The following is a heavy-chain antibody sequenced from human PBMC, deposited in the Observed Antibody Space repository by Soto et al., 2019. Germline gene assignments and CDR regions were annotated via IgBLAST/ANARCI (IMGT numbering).Heavy chain of an antibody. CDR2: IYPGDSDT. Sequence: GEYLQVSCQGSGDSFASYWIGWVRQMPGKDLEWMGIIYPGDSDTRYSPSFQGQVTISADKSLRPAYLQWTSLKASDTALYYCERTRAVTLGFYHIGADVWGQGTTVGVTS. V-gene: IGHV5-51*01. J-gene: IGHJ6*01. CDR3: ERTRAVTLGFYHIGADV. CDR1: GDSFASYW. D-gene: IGHD5-18*01.